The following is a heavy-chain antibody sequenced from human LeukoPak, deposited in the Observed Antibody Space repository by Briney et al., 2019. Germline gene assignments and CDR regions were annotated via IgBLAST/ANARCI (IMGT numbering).Heavy chain of an antibody. CDR1: GGSISSSNW. Sequence: PSGTLSLTCAVSGGSISSSNWWSWVRQPPGKGLEWIGEIYHSGSTNYNPSLKSRVTISLDTSKNQFSLKLSSVTAADTAVYYCARSGSGYLRYYFDYWGQGTLVTVSS. CDR3: ARSGSGYLRYYFDY. J-gene: IGHJ4*02. D-gene: IGHD5-12*01. V-gene: IGHV4-4*02. CDR2: IYHSGST.